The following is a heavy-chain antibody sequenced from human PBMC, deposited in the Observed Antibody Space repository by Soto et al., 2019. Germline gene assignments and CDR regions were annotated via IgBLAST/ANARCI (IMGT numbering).Heavy chain of an antibody. CDR3: ARLDLTVTTIDY. V-gene: IGHV4-39*01. Sequence: PSETLSLTCTVSGGSISSSSYYWGWIRQPPGKGLEWIGSIYYSGSTYYNPSLKSRVTISVDTSKNQFSLKLSSVTAADTAVYYCARLDLTVTTIDYWGQGTLVTV. D-gene: IGHD4-17*01. CDR1: GGSISSSSYY. J-gene: IGHJ4*02. CDR2: IYYSGST.